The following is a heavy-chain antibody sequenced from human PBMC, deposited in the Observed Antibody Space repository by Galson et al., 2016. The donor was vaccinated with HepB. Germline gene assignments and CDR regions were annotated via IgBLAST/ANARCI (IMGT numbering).Heavy chain of an antibody. J-gene: IGHJ4*02. CDR1: GFTFSDHY. CDR2: SRDKARSYTT. V-gene: IGHV3-72*01. Sequence: SLRLSCAASGFTFSDHYIDWVRQAPGKGLEWVGRSRDKARSYTTEYAASVKGRFAISRDESENSLYLQMNSLKTEDTAVYYCARDFYDGSCHYMDYWGRGTLIRVSS. D-gene: IGHD2/OR15-2a*01. CDR3: ARDFYDGSCHYMDY.